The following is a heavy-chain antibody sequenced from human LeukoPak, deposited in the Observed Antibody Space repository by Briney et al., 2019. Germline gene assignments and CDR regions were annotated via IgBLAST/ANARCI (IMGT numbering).Heavy chain of an antibody. D-gene: IGHD3-10*01. V-gene: IGHV3-9*01. J-gene: IGHJ3*02. CDR2: ISWNSGSI. CDR3: AKDRLWFGELFDAFDI. Sequence: GGSLRLSCAASGFTFDDYAMHWVRQAPGKGLEWVSGISWNSGSIGYADSVKGRFTISRDNAKNSLYLQMNSLRAEDTALYYCAKDRLWFGELFDAFDIWGQGTMVTVSS. CDR1: GFTFDDYA.